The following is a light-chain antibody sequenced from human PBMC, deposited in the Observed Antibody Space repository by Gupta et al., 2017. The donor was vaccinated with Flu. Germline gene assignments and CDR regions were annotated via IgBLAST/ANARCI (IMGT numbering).Light chain of an antibody. V-gene: IGKV3-20*01. CDR3: HQYRTPLYT. Sequence: IVLTQSPGTLSLSPGERATLSCRASQSVSNTNLAWYQQKPGQAPRLLIYGAFTRATGLPDRFSGSGSGTDVTLTISRLEPEDSAVYYCHQYRTPLYTFGQGTKLEIK. CDR1: QSVSNTN. J-gene: IGKJ2*01. CDR2: GAF.